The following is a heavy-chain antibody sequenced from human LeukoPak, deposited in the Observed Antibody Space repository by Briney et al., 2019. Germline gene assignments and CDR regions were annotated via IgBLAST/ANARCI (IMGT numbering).Heavy chain of an antibody. CDR1: GFIFSSYG. Sequence: GGSLRLSCAASGFIFSSYGMHWVRQAPGKGLEWVAVISYDENKKYYTESVKGRFTISRDNSKNTLFLQMNSLRAEDTAVYYCARSQSSRQITIPKTRRYFDYWGQGVLVTVSS. J-gene: IGHJ4*02. V-gene: IGHV3-30*19. D-gene: IGHD3-10*01. CDR3: ARSQSSRQITIPKTRRYFDY. CDR2: ISYDENKK.